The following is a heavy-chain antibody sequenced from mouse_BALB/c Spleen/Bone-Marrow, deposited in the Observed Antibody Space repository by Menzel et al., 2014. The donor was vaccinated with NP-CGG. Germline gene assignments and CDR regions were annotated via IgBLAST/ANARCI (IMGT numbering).Heavy chain of an antibody. V-gene: IGHV5-4*02. CDR3: VRDGDYRYAY. J-gene: IGHJ3*01. D-gene: IGHD2-14*01. Sequence: DVQLVESGGGLVKPGGSLKLSCAASGFTFSDYYIYWVRQTPEKRLEWVATISDGGTYTYYPDTVKGRFTISRDNAKNNLYLQMNGLKSEDTAMYYCVRDGDYRYAYWGQGTLVTVSA. CDR1: GFTFSDYY. CDR2: ISDGGTYT.